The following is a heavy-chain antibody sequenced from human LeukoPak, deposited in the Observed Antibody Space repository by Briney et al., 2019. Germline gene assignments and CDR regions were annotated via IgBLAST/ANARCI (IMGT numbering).Heavy chain of an antibody. D-gene: IGHD3-10*01. CDR3: ARALNMVRGVTPGY. J-gene: IGHJ4*02. V-gene: IGHV1-8*01. CDR1: GYTFTSYD. CDR2: MNPNSGNT. Sequence: ASVTVSCKASGYTFTSYDINWVRQATGQGLEWMGWMNPNSGNTGYAQKFQGRVTMTRNTSISTAYMELRSLRSEDTAVYYCARALNMVRGVTPGYWGQGTLVTVSS.